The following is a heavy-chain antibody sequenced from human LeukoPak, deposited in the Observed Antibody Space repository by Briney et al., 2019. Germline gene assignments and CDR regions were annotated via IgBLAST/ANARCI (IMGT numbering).Heavy chain of an antibody. D-gene: IGHD3-22*01. J-gene: IGHJ5*02. CDR3: ARGTWLPGP. V-gene: IGHV4-34*01. CDR2: INHSGST. CDR1: GGSFSGYY. Sequence: SETLSLTCAVYGGSFSGYYWSWIRQPPGKGLEWIGEINHSGSTNYNPSLKSRVTISVDTSKNQFSLKLSSVTAADTAVYYCARGTWLPGPWGRGALVTVSS.